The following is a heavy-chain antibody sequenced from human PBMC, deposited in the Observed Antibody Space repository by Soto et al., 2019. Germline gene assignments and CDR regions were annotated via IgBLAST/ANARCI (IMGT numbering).Heavy chain of an antibody. D-gene: IGHD5-12*01. J-gene: IGHJ5*02. CDR2: MKPNSGNT. V-gene: IGHV1-8*01. CDR1: GYTFTSYD. CDR3: ARSSVDIVATSEWFDP. Sequence: ASVKVSCKASGYTFTSYDINWVRQATGQGLEWKGWMKPNSGNTGYAQKFQGRVTMTRNTSISTAYKELSSLRSEDTAVYYCARSSVDIVATSEWFDPWGQGTLVTVSS.